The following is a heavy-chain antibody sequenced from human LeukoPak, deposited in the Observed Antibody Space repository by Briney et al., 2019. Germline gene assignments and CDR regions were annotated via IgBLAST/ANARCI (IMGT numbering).Heavy chain of an antibody. V-gene: IGHV1-2*02. CDR3: AREKWRQQLFDY. D-gene: IGHD6-13*01. Sequence: ASVKVSCKASGYTFAGYYMHWVRQAPGQGLEWMGWINPNSGGTNYAQKFQGRVTMTRDTSISTAYMELSRLRSDDTAVYYCAREKWRQQLFDYWGQGTLVTVSS. CDR2: INPNSGGT. J-gene: IGHJ4*02. CDR1: GYTFAGYY.